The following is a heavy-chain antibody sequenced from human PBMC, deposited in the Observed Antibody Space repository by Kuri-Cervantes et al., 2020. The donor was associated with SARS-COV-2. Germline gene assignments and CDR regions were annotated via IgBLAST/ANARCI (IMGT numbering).Heavy chain of an antibody. CDR3: AKNRRTVAAPFDY. J-gene: IGHJ4*02. D-gene: IGHD4-23*01. V-gene: IGHV3-23*01. CDR1: GFTFSSYA. CDR2: ISSRGDST. Sequence: GESLRLSCAASGFTFSSYAMGWVRQAPGKGLEWVSSISSRGDSTYYADSVRGRFTISRDNSKNTLYLQMNSLRADDTAVYYCAKNRRTVAAPFDYWGQGTLVTVSS.